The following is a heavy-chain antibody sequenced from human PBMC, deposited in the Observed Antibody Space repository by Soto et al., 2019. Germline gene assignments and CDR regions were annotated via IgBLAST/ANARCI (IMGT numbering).Heavy chain of an antibody. CDR1: GFTFSSYG. CDR2: IWYDGSNK. Sequence: VQLVESGGGVVQPGRSLRLSCAASGFTFSSYGMHWVRQAPGKGLEWVAVIWYDGSNKYYADSVKGRFTISRDNSKNTLYLQMNSLRAEDTAVYYCARDRPIGSSSSKVRSWFDPWGQGTLVTVSS. CDR3: ARDRPIGSSSSKVRSWFDP. V-gene: IGHV3-33*01. D-gene: IGHD6-6*01. J-gene: IGHJ5*02.